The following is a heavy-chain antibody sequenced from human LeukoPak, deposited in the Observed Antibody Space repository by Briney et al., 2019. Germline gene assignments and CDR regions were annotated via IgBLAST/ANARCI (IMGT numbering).Heavy chain of an antibody. J-gene: IGHJ4*02. Sequence: SETLSLTCTVSLNSISSSSYYWGWICQFPGKGLEWIGYIYYSGSTYYSSSLKSRVTISVDTSKNQFSLKLNSVTAADTAVYYCASRYYYDSSGYFVHWGQGTLVTVSS. D-gene: IGHD3-22*01. CDR2: IYYSGST. V-gene: IGHV4-39*01. CDR3: ASRYYYDSSGYFVH. CDR1: LNSISSSSYY.